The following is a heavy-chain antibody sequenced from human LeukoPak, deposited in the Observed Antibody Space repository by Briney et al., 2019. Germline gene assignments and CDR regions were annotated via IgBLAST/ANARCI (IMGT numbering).Heavy chain of an antibody. CDR1: GFTFSSYG. V-gene: IGHV3-33*06. D-gene: IGHD6-19*01. CDR2: IWHDGSAK. Sequence: GRSPRLSCAASGFTFSSYGMHWVRQAPGKGLEWVAVIWHDGSAKFYVDSVRGRFSISRDDSKNTLYLQMNSLRAEDTALYYCAKDNRGGWSGYFDYWGRGTLVTVSS. J-gene: IGHJ4*02. CDR3: AKDNRGGWSGYFDY.